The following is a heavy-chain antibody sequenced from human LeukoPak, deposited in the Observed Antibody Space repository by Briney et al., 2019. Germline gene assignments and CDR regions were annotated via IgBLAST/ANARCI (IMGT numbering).Heavy chain of an antibody. CDR3: ATGVLRYFDWLSKGEAFDI. J-gene: IGHJ3*02. CDR2: MNPNSGNT. V-gene: IGHV1-8*01. Sequence: ASVKVSCTASGYTFTSYDINWVRQATRQGLEWMGWMNPNSGNTGYAQKFQGRVTMTRNTSISTAYMELSSLRSEDTAVYYCATGVLRYFDWLSKGEAFDIWGQGTMVTVSS. D-gene: IGHD3-9*01. CDR1: GYTFTSYD.